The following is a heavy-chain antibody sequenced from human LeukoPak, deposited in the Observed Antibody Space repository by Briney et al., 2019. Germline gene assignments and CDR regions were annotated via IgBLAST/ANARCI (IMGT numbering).Heavy chain of an antibody. Sequence: ASVKVSCKASGYTFTSYGISWVRQAPGQGLEWMGWISAYNGNTNYAQKLQGRVTMTTDTSTSTAYMELRSLRSDDTAVYYCARSRGDYYYDSSGYYFFDYWGQGTLVTVSS. CDR3: ARSRGDYYYDSSGYYFFDY. CDR1: GYTFTSYG. J-gene: IGHJ4*02. V-gene: IGHV1-18*01. CDR2: ISAYNGNT. D-gene: IGHD3-22*01.